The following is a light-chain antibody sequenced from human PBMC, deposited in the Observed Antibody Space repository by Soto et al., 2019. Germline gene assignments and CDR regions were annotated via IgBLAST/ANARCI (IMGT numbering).Light chain of an antibody. CDR3: CSYAGTNTFVL. Sequence: QSALTQPRSVSGSPGQSVTISCTGTSSDVGGYNFVSWYQQHPGKALKLMIYDLSQRPSGVPDRFSASKSGNTASLTISGLQAEDEADYYCCSYAGTNTFVLFGGGTKLTVL. V-gene: IGLV2-11*01. J-gene: IGLJ2*01. CDR1: SSDVGGYNF. CDR2: DLS.